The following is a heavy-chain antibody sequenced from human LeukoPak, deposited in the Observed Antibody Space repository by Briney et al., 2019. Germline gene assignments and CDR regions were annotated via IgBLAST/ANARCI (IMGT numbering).Heavy chain of an antibody. CDR2: ISYDGSNK. CDR1: GFTFSSYG. J-gene: IGHJ4*02. CDR3: AKAPLGWVFDY. V-gene: IGHV3-30*18. D-gene: IGHD6-19*01. Sequence: PGGSLRLSCAASGFTFSSYGMHWVRQAPGKGLEWVAVISYDGSNKYYADCVKGRFTISRDNSKNTLYLQMNSLRAEDTAVYYCAKAPLGWVFDYWGQGTLVTVSS.